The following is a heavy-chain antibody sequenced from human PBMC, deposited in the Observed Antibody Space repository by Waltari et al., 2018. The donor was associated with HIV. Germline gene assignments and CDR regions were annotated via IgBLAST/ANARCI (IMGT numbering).Heavy chain of an antibody. D-gene: IGHD4-17*01. Sequence: KKPGSSVKVSCKSSGGTFSAYAISWVRQAPGQGLEWMGGIIPILGSTNYAHKFQGRVTITADESTSTAYMELRSLRSEDTAVYYCARGDSGDYVAYGMDVWGQGTTVTVSS. J-gene: IGHJ6*02. CDR3: ARGDSGDYVAYGMDV. V-gene: IGHV1-69*01. CDR1: GGTFSAYA. CDR2: IIPILGST.